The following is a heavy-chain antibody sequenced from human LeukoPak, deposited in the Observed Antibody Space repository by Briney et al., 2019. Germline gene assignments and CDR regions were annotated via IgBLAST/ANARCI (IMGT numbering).Heavy chain of an antibody. CDR1: GYTFTSYY. Sequence: ASVKVSCKASGYTFTSYYMHWVRQAPGQGLEWMGIINPSGGSASYAQKFQGRVTMTRDMSTSTVYMELSSLRSEDTAVYYCARDLGDYVSRDAFDIWGQGTMVTVSS. D-gene: IGHD4-17*01. CDR2: INPSGGSA. J-gene: IGHJ3*02. V-gene: IGHV1-46*01. CDR3: ARDLGDYVSRDAFDI.